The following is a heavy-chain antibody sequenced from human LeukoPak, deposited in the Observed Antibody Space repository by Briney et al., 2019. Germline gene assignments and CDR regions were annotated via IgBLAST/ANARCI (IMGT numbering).Heavy chain of an antibody. CDR3: AKNPPHYDSGNSYYEGYFDY. CDR2: IYRGGDT. Sequence: PGGSLRLSCAASGFSVSGNYMSWVRQAPGKGLEWVAIIYRGGDTYYADSVKGRFSISRDNSKNTLFLQMNSLSAEDTAVYYCAKNPPHYDSGNSYYEGYFDYWGQGALVTVSS. V-gene: IGHV3-66*01. D-gene: IGHD3-10*01. J-gene: IGHJ4*02. CDR1: GFSVSGNY.